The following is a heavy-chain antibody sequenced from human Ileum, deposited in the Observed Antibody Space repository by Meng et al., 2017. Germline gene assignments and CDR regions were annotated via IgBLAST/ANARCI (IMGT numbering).Heavy chain of an antibody. V-gene: IGHV4-61*02. J-gene: IGHJ6*02. Sequence: SETLTLTCTVSGDSISSGTYYWSWIRQPAGKGLEWIGRIYTIGNTFYNPSLKSRATISLDRSRIQFSLELKSVTAADTAVYYCARLYGSDTYFAYYYGMDVWGQGTTVTVSS. CDR2: IYTIGNT. CDR1: GDSISSGTYY. CDR3: ARLYGSDTYFAYYYGMDV. D-gene: IGHD3-10*01.